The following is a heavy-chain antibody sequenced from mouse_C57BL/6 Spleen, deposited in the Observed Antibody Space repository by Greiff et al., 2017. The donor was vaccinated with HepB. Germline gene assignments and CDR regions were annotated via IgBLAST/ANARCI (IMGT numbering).Heavy chain of an antibody. Sequence: EVQVVESGGGLVKPGGSLKLSCAASGFTFSDYGMHWVRQAPEKGLEWVAYISSGSSTIDYADTVKGRFTISRDNAKNTLFLQMTSLRSEDTAMYYCARGESNYAFAYWGQGTLVTVSA. CDR2: ISSGSSTI. J-gene: IGHJ3*01. CDR1: GFTFSDYG. V-gene: IGHV5-17*01. CDR3: ARGESNYAFAY. D-gene: IGHD2-5*01.